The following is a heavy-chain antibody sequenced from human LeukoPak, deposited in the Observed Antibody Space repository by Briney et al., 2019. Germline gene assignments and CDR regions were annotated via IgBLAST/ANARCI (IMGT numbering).Heavy chain of an antibody. CDR1: GFTFSSYS. CDR2: ISSSISYV. V-gene: IGHV3-21*01. J-gene: IGHJ3*02. D-gene: IGHD3-22*01. Sequence: PGGSLRLSCAASGFTFSSYSMNWVGQALGKGLEWVSSISSSISYVYYEDSVKGRVTISRDNAKNSLYLQMNILRAEDTAVYYCARALYYYDSSGANDAFDIWGQGTMVTVSS. CDR3: ARALYYYDSSGANDAFDI.